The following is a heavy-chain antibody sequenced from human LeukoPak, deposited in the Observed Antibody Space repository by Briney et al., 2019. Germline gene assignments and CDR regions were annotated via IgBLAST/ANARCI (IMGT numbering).Heavy chain of an antibody. CDR3: ARGSQLAVAVNY. CDR1: GGSISSSSYY. D-gene: IGHD6-19*01. J-gene: IGHJ4*02. Sequence: SETLSLTCTVSGGSISSSSYYWGWIRQPPGKGLEWIGSIYYSGSTYYNPSLKSRVTISVDTSKNQFSLKLSSVTAADTAVYYCARGSQLAVAVNYWGQGTLVTVSP. CDR2: IYYSGST. V-gene: IGHV4-39*01.